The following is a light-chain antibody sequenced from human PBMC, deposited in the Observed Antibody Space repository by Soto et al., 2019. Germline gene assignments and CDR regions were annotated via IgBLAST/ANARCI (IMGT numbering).Light chain of an antibody. CDR1: QGIGVY. CDR2: AAS. Sequence: DIQMTQSPSSLSASLGDRVTITCRASQGIGVYLAWFQQKPGNVPKLLIYAASTLQSGVPSRFSGSGSGTDFTLTISRLQPEDGATEYCQKDNSAPLTFGGGTKVEIK. V-gene: IGKV1-27*01. CDR3: QKDNSAPLT. J-gene: IGKJ4*01.